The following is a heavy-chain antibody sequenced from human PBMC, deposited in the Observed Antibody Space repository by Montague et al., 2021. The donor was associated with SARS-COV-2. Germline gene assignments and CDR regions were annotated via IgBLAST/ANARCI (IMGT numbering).Heavy chain of an antibody. V-gene: IGHV4-39*02. Sequence: SETLSLTCIVSGGSISSSNYYWGWIRQPPGKGLEYIGSLYYSGSTYYNPSLRSRVTISVETSKNQLSLRLNAVTAADTAVYYCATEGAAAGLGFWGQGILVTVPS. J-gene: IGHJ4*02. D-gene: IGHD6-13*01. CDR1: GGSISSSNYY. CDR2: LYYSGST. CDR3: ATEGAAAGLGF.